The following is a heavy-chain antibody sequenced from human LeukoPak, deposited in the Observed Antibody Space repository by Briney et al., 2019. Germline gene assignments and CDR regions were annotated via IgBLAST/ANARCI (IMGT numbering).Heavy chain of an antibody. Sequence: PGGSLRLSCAASGFMFDDYGMSWVRQAPGKGLEWVSVIYSGGSTYYADSVKGRFTISRDNSKNTLYLQMNSLRAEDTAVYYCARDYSSGRRWLNWYFDLWGRGTLVTVSS. V-gene: IGHV3-53*01. J-gene: IGHJ2*01. CDR2: IYSGGST. CDR3: ARDYSSGRRWLNWYFDL. D-gene: IGHD6-19*01. CDR1: GFMFDDYG.